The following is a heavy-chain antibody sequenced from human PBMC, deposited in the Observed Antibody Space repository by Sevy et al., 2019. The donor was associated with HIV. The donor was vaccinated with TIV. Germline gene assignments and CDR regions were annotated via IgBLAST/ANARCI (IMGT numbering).Heavy chain of an antibody. CDR2: IIPIFGTA. CDR1: GGTFSSYA. D-gene: IGHD3-22*01. J-gene: IGHJ5*02. Sequence: ASVTVSCKASGGTFSSYAISWVRQAPGQGLEWMGGIIPIFGTANYAQKFQGRVTITADESTSTAYMELSSLRSEDTAVYYCARDSRVKFDPWGQGTLVTVSS. V-gene: IGHV1-69*13. CDR3: ARDSRVKFDP.